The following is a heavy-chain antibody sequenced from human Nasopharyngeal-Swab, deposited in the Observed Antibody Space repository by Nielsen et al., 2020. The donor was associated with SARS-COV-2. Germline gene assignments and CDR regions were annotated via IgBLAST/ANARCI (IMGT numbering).Heavy chain of an antibody. V-gene: IGHV4-59*01. J-gene: IGHJ6*02. CDR1: GGSISSYY. CDR2: IYYSGST. D-gene: IGHD3-10*01. Sequence: SETLSLTCTVSGGSISSYYWSWIRQPPGKGLEWIGYIYYSGSTNYNPSLKSRVTISVDTSKNQFSLKLSSVTAADTAVYYCARGRGLYGSGPYGMDVWGQGTTVTVSS. CDR3: ARGRGLYGSGPYGMDV.